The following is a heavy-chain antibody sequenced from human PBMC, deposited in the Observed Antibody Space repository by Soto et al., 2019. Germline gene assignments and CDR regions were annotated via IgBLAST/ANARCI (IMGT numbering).Heavy chain of an antibody. Sequence: EVQLVESGGGLVKPGGSLRLSCAASGFTFSSYSMNWVRQAPGKGLEWVSSISSSTSYIYYADSVKGRFTISRDNAKNSLYLQMNSLRAEDTAVYYCARELGQKFDYWGQGTLVTVSS. CDR2: ISSSTSYI. CDR3: ARELGQKFDY. V-gene: IGHV3-21*01. J-gene: IGHJ4*02. CDR1: GFTFSSYS.